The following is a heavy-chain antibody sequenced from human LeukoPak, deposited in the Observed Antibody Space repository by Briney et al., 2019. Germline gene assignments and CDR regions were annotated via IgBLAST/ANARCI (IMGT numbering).Heavy chain of an antibody. V-gene: IGHV3-23*01. D-gene: IGHD4-17*01. J-gene: IGHJ4*02. CDR3: AKFGGSAVTTLYFHY. CDR1: GFTFSSYS. Sequence: GGSLRLSCATSGFTFSSYSIIWVRQAPGKGLEWVSSISGSGYSTYYADSVKGRFTISRDNSKNTLYLQMNSLRAEDTAVYYCAKFGGSAVTTLYFHYWGQGTLVTVSS. CDR2: ISGSGYST.